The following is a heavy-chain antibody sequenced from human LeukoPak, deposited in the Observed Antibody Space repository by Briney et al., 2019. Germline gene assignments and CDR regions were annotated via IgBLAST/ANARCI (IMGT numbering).Heavy chain of an antibody. V-gene: IGHV3-21*01. CDR2: ISSSSSYI. CDR1: GFTFSSYS. D-gene: IGHD3-22*01. J-gene: IGHJ4*02. Sequence: GGSLRLSCAASGFTFSSYSMNWVRQAPGKGLEWVSSISSSSSYIYYADSVKGRFTISRDNAKNSLYLQMNSLRAEDTAVYYCSSLAGDYYDSSGYYSIDYWGQGTLVTVSS. CDR3: SSLAGDYYDSSGYYSIDY.